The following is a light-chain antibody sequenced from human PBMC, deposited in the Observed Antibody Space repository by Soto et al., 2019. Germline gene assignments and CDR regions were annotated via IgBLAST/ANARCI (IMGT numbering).Light chain of an antibody. Sequence: IHMTQCTPSLTATVNDRVNITCRASQGIRNDLGWYQQKPGKAPKRLIYAASSLQSGVPSRFSGSGSGTEVTLTISRLQPEDCATYYCLQHNSYPITFGKGTHWIL. CDR3: LQHNSYPIT. CDR1: QGIRND. J-gene: IGKJ5*01. V-gene: IGKV1-17*01. CDR2: AAS.